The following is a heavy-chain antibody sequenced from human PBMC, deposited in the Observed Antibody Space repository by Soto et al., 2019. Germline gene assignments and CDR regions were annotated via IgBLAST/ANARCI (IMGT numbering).Heavy chain of an antibody. V-gene: IGHV3-23*01. CDR3: AKAPKAGPPYYFDY. J-gene: IGHJ4*02. D-gene: IGHD6-13*01. CDR1: GFTFTDYA. CDR2: IDASGGYT. Sequence: EVQLLESGGGLLQPGRSLRLSCAASGFTFTDYAMSWVRQAPGKGLEWVSLIDASGGYTYYADSVKGRFTISRDNSRNTLYLQMNSLRAEDTAVYYCAKAPKAGPPYYFDYWGQGSLVTVSS.